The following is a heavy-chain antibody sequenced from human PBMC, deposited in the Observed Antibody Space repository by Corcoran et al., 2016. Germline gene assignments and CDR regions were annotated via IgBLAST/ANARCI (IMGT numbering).Heavy chain of an antibody. CDR3: ARTAGEQRLGYFDY. V-gene: IGHV3-21*01. J-gene: IGHJ4*02. Sequence: EVQLVESGGGLVKPGGSLRLSCAASGFTFSTYSMNWVRQAPGKGLEWVSSISSSSSYIYYANSVKGRFTISRDNAKNSLYLQMNRLRAEDTAVYYCARTAGEQRLGYFDYWGQGTLVTVSS. CDR2: ISSSSSYI. CDR1: GFTFSTYS. D-gene: IGHD6-25*01.